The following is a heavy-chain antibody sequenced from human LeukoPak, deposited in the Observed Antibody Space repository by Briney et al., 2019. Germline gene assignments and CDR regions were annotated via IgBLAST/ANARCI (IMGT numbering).Heavy chain of an antibody. CDR3: AKGSGSSGRDYFDY. J-gene: IGHJ4*02. V-gene: IGHV3-23*01. D-gene: IGHD6-19*01. CDR2: ISGSGGNT. Sequence: GGSLRPSCAASGFTFTTYALSWVRQAPGKGLEWVSSISGSGGNTYYGDSAKGRFTVSRDNSKNTLYLQMNSLRAEDTALYYCAKGSGSSGRDYFDYWGQGTLVTVSA. CDR1: GFTFTTYA.